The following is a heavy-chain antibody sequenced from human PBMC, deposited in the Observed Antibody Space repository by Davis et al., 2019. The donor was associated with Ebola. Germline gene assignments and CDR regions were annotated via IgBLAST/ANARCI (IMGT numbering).Heavy chain of an antibody. CDR2: ISGGTGAT. CDR3: ARDDRGWFDP. J-gene: IGHJ5*02. CDR1: GFSSITYA. Sequence: AGSLSLSCDASGFSSITYAMRWVRQSPGKGLEWVSAISGGTGATYYADSVTGRFTISRDQSKDMPYLQMSSLRVDDAAVYYCARDDRGWFDPWGQGTQVSVSS. V-gene: IGHV3-23*01.